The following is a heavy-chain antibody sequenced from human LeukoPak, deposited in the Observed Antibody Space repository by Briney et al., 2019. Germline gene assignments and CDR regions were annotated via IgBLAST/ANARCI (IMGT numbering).Heavy chain of an antibody. CDR3: AKPTRYSSSWYYFDY. CDR1: GFTFSSFG. J-gene: IGHJ4*02. Sequence: PGGSLRLSCAASGFTFSSFGMSWVRQAPGKGLEWVSAISGSGGSTYYADSVKGRFTISRDNSKNTLYLQMNSLRAEDTAVYYRAKPTRYSSSWYYFDYWGQGTLVTVSS. D-gene: IGHD6-13*01. CDR2: ISGSGGST. V-gene: IGHV3-23*01.